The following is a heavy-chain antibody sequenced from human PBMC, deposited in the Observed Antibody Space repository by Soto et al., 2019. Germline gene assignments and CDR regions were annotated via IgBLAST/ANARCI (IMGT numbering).Heavy chain of an antibody. D-gene: IGHD3-9*01. CDR3: ARLLRYFDWLFDY. J-gene: IGHJ4*02. Sequence: SETLSLTCTVSGGSISSYYWSWIRQPPGKGLEWIGYIYYSGSTNYNPSLKSRVTISVDTSKNQFSLKLSSVTAADTAVYYCARLLRYFDWLFDYWGQGTLVTVSS. V-gene: IGHV4-59*01. CDR1: GGSISSYY. CDR2: IYYSGST.